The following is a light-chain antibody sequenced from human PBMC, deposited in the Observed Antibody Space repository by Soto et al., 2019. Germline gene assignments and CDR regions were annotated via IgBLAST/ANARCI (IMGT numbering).Light chain of an antibody. CDR2: DAS. J-gene: IGKJ4*01. CDR1: QSVSSY. Sequence: EIVLTQSPATLSLSPGERATLSCRASQSVSSYLAWYQQKPGQAPRLLIYDASNRATGIPARFSGSGSGTDFTLTIRSLEPEDVAAYYCQKYNSAPLTFGGGTKVDI. V-gene: IGKV3-11*01. CDR3: QKYNSAPLT.